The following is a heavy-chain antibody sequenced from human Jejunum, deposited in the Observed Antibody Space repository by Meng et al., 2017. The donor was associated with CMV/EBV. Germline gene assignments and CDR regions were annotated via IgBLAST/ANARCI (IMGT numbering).Heavy chain of an antibody. Sequence: SGFTYRDYSMNWVRQVPGKGLQWVSSISSGGTYIYYTDSVKGRFTISRTDAQNSVSLQMSSLRVEDTAVYYCARDLDRHLYYFAYWGPGTLVTVSS. CDR2: ISSGGTYI. CDR1: GFTYRDYS. V-gene: IGHV3-21*01. J-gene: IGHJ4*02. D-gene: IGHD1-1*01. CDR3: ARDLDRHLYYFAY.